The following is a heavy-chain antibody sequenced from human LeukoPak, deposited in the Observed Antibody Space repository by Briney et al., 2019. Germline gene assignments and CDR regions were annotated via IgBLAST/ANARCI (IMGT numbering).Heavy chain of an antibody. CDR3: AKGKGTGSYYYFDY. J-gene: IGHJ4*02. CDR1: GFTFSNYA. V-gene: IGHV3-23*01. Sequence: GGSLRLSCAASGFTFSNYAMSWVRQAPGEGLEWVSAISNSGGTIHYADSVKGRFTISRDNSKNTLYLQMNSLSAEDTAVYHCAKGKGTGSYYYFDYWGQGTLVIVSS. CDR2: ISNSGGTI. D-gene: IGHD1-26*01.